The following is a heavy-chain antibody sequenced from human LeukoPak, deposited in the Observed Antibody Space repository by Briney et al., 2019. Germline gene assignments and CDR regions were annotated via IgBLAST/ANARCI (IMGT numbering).Heavy chain of an antibody. D-gene: IGHD3-22*01. CDR2: IYYSGST. Sequence: SETLSLTCTVSGGSISSYYWSWIRQPPGKGLEWIGYIYYSGSTNYNPSLKSRVTISVDTSKNQFSLKLSSVTAADTAVYYCARHGTGFYDSSGYYYLDWGQGTLVTVSS. J-gene: IGHJ4*02. CDR3: ARHGTGFYDSSGYYYLD. CDR1: GGSISSYY. V-gene: IGHV4-59*08.